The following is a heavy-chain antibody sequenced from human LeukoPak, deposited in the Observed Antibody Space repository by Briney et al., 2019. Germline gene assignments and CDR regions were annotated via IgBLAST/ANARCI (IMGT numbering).Heavy chain of an antibody. V-gene: IGHV3-23*01. CDR2: ISGSGGST. D-gene: IGHD5-12*01. Sequence: PGGSLRLSCAASGFTFDDYAMHWVRQAPGKGLEWVSAISGSGGSTYYADSVKGRFTISRDNSKNTLYLQMNSLRAEDTAVYYCADSRLRTVVDYWGQGTLVTVSS. CDR3: ADSRLRTVVDY. CDR1: GFTFDDYA. J-gene: IGHJ4*02.